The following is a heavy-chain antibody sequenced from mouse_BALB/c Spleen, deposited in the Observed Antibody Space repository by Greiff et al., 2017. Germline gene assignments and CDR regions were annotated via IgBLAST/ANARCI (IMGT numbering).Heavy chain of an antibody. J-gene: IGHJ2*01. CDR3: ARADYYGPYFDY. CDR2: IGSGGST. D-gene: IGHD1-2*01. CDR1: GFTFSSYA. V-gene: IGHV5-6-5*01. Sequence: EVKLMESGGGLVKPGGSLKLSCAASGFTFSSYAMSWVRQTPEKRLEWVASIGSGGSTYYPDSVKGRFTISRDNARNILYLQMSSLRSEDTAMYYCARADYYGPYFDYWGQGTTLTVSS.